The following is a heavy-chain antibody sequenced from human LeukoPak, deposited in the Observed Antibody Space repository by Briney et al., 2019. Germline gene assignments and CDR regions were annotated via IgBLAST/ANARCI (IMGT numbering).Heavy chain of an antibody. J-gene: IGHJ4*02. CDR3: AKDQRSIAVAGYFDY. CDR1: GFTFNRYW. CDR2: IKQDGSAK. D-gene: IGHD6-19*01. Sequence: GGSLRLSCAASGFTFNRYWMSWVRQAPGKELQWVANIKQDGSAKYYVDSVKGRFTISRDNAKNSLYLQMNSLRAEDTAIYYCAKDQRSIAVAGYFDYWGQGTLVTVSS. V-gene: IGHV3-7*03.